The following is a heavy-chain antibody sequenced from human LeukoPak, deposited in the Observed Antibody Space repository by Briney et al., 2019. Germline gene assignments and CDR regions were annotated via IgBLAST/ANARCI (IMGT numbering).Heavy chain of an antibody. J-gene: IGHJ6*04. D-gene: IGHD3-9*01. CDR3: AGDSAYYDILTGIQMDV. Sequence: ASVKVSCKASGYTFTSYGISWVRQAPGQGLEWMGWISAYNGNTNYAQKLQGRVTMTTDTSTSTAYMELRSLRSDDTAVYYCAGDSAYYDILTGIQMDVWGKGTTVTISS. V-gene: IGHV1-18*01. CDR1: GYTFTSYG. CDR2: ISAYNGNT.